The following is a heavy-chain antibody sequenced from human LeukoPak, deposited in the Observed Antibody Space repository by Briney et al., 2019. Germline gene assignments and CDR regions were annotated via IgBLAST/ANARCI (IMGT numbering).Heavy chain of an antibody. V-gene: IGHV3-21*01. CDR1: GFTFSSYS. CDR2: ISSRSTYI. D-gene: IGHD3-10*02. CDR3: AELGITMIGGV. Sequence: TGGSLRLSCAASGFTFSSYSMNWVRQAPGKGLEWVSSISSRSTYIYHADSVKGRFTISRDNAKNSLFLQMNSLRAEDTAVYYCAELGITMIGGVWGKGTTVTISS. J-gene: IGHJ6*04.